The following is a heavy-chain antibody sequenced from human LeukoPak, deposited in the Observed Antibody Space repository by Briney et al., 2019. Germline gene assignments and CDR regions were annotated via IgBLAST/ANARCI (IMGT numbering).Heavy chain of an antibody. CDR2: IGDDGNNK. V-gene: IGHV3-33*01. CDR3: ARDSYQDYYGRFDP. D-gene: IGHD3-10*01. Sequence: GGSLRLSCAASGFSFSNHGMHWVRQAPGKSLEWVAVIGDDGNNKRYANSVNGRFTISRDNSENTLYLQMNGLTAEDTAMYYCARDSYQDYYGRFDPWGQGTLVIVSS. CDR1: GFSFSNHG. J-gene: IGHJ5*02.